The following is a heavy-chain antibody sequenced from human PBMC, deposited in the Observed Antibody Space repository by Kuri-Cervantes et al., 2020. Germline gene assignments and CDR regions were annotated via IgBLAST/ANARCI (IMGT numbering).Heavy chain of an antibody. V-gene: IGHV3-9*01. CDR3: AKSSRTVAGPFDY. CDR2: ISWNSGSI. Sequence: GGSLRLSCAASGFTFDDYAMHWVRQAPGEGLEWVSGISWNSGSIGYAASVKGRFTISRDHSKNSLYLQMNSLRAEDTALYYCAKSSRTVAGPFDYWGQGTLVTVSS. D-gene: IGHD6-19*01. J-gene: IGHJ4*02. CDR1: GFTFDDYA.